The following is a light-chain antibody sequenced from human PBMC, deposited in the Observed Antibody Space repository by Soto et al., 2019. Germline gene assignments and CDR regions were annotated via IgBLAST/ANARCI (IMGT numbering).Light chain of an antibody. CDR2: NVS. V-gene: IGLV2-14*01. CDR3: RSYTSSSILV. Sequence: QSALTQPASVSGSPGQSITISCTGTSSDVGGYNYVSWYQQHPGKAPKLMIYNVSNRPSGVSTRFSGSKSGNTASLTISGLQAEDEADYYSRSYTSSSILVFGGGTKLTVL. CDR1: SSDVGGYNY. J-gene: IGLJ2*01.